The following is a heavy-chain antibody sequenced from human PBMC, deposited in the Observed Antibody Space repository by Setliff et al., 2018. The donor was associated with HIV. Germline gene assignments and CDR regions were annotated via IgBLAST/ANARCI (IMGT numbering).Heavy chain of an antibody. D-gene: IGHD2-21*01. Sequence: GGSLRLSCAASGFTFTNAWMSWVRQAPGKGLEWVGRIKSKIDGETTDYAAPVKGRITISRDDSKNTLYLQMNSLKIEDTAVYYCTTGTRLVDWGQGALVTVSS. V-gene: IGHV3-15*01. J-gene: IGHJ4*02. CDR3: TTGTRLVD. CDR2: IKSKIDGETT. CDR1: GFTFTNAW.